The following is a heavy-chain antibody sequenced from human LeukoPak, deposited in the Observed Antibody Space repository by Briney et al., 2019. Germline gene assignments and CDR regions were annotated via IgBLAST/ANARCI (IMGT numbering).Heavy chain of an antibody. D-gene: IGHD3-10*01. CDR2: IYYSGST. CDR1: GDXISNYY. V-gene: IGHV4-59*01. J-gene: IGHJ4*02. Sequence: SETLSPTCTVSGDXISNYYWGWIRKPPGKGLEWIGYIYYSGSTNYHPSLTSRVTIVVDRSKNQFSLKLTSVTAADTAVYYCARVDSSDSGTLEYWGQGTLVTVSS. CDR3: ARVDSSDSGTLEY.